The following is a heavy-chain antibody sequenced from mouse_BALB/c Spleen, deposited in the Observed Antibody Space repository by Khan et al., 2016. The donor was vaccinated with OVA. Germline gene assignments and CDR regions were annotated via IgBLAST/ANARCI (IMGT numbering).Heavy chain of an antibody. J-gene: IGHJ3*01. CDR2: ISNRGSTT. CDR3: AREGDDGGLAY. V-gene: IGHV5-12*02. D-gene: IGHD2-3*01. CDR1: GFTFSDYY. Sequence: EVELVESGGGLVQPGGSLKLSCATSGFTFSDYYMYWVRQTPEKRLEWVAYISNRGSTTYYPDTVRGRITISRANAKNTLYLQMHRPESEDTAMYYCAREGDDGGLAYWGQGTLVTVSA.